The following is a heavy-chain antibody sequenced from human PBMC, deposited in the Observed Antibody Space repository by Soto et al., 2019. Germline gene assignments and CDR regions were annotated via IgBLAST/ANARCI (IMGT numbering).Heavy chain of an antibody. V-gene: IGHV1-46*01. D-gene: IGHD2-21*02. CDR1: GNTFTNYY. Sequence: ASVKVSCKASGNTFTNYYIHLVRQAPGQGLEWMGTINPSGGHTTYSQNFLGRVTMTRDTSTSTLYMELTSLTSDDTAVYYCARGGHVVVVTAAFDYWGQGTLVTVSS. J-gene: IGHJ4*02. CDR3: ARGGHVVVVTAAFDY. CDR2: INPSGGHT.